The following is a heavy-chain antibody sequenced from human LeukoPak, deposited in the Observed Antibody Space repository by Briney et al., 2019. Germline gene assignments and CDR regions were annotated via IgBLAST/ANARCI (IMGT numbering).Heavy chain of an antibody. V-gene: IGHV3-48*01. CDR3: AKEHSYSSGSDGFDI. Sequence: PGGSLRLSCAASGFTFSTYSMNWVRQAPGKGLEWVSYITSSSSTIYYADSVRGRFTISRDNAKNSLYLQMNSLRAEDTAVFYCAKEHSYSSGSDGFDIWGQGTKVTVSS. CDR1: GFTFSTYS. CDR2: ITSSSSTI. D-gene: IGHD3-10*01. J-gene: IGHJ3*02.